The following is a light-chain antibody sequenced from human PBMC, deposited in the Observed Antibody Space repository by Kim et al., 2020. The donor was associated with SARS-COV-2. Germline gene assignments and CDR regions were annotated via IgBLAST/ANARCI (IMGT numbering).Light chain of an antibody. V-gene: IGKV3-20*01. CDR2: GAS. J-gene: IGKJ1*01. CDR3: QPYDGSRT. CDR1: QSVTNSY. Sequence: EIVLTQSPGTLSLSPGERATLSCRASQSVTNSYLAWYQQKPGQAPRLPIYGASSRATGIPDRFSGSGSGTDFTLTISRLEPEDFAVYYCQPYDGSRTFGQGTRLEI.